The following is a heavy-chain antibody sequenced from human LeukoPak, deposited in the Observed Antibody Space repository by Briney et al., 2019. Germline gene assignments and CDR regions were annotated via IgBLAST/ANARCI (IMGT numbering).Heavy chain of an antibody. V-gene: IGHV4-34*01. CDR1: GGSFSGYY. J-gene: IGHJ4*02. D-gene: IGHD4-17*01. Sequence: SETLSLTCAVYGGSFSGYYWSWIRQPPGKGLEWIGEINHSGSTNYNPSLKSRVTISVDTSKNQFSLKLSSVTAADTAVYYCARRLTTTVTRQFDYWGQGTLVTVSS. CDR2: INHSGST. CDR3: ARRLTTTVTRQFDY.